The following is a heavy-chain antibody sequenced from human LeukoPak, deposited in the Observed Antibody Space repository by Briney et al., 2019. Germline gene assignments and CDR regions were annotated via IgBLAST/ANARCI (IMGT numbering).Heavy chain of an antibody. J-gene: IGHJ3*01. Sequence: TGGSLRLSCGVSGFTFNSYSMNWVRQAPGKGLEWVASIIGSGSEMFCADSLKGRFTISRDNSENSLYLQMNSLRVEDTAVYYCAKVQSDIVGAMFFAFDVWGQGTMVSVSS. D-gene: IGHD1-26*01. V-gene: IGHV3-21*06. CDR3: AKVQSDIVGAMFFAFDV. CDR2: IIGSGSEM. CDR1: GFTFNSYS.